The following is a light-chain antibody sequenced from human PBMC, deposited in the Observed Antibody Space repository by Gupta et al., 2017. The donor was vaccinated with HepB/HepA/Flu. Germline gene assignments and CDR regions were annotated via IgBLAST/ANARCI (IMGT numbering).Light chain of an antibody. Sequence: DLQLTPSPSFLSASVGDRVTITCRASQGISGYLGWYQQKPGKAPKRLIYAASTLQSGVTSRFSGSGSGTEFTLKISSVQPEDFATYYCQQLESYPFTFGEGTKVEIE. V-gene: IGKV1-9*01. CDR3: QQLESYPFT. CDR2: AAS. CDR1: QGISGY. J-gene: IGKJ2*01.